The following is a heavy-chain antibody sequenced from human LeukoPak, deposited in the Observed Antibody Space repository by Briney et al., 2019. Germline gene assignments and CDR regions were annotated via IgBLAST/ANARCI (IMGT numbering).Heavy chain of an antibody. D-gene: IGHD6-13*01. CDR2: ISGSGGST. CDR3: AKVGFPGLARARVFDY. CDR1: GFTFSSYA. Sequence: GGSLRLSCAASGFTFSSYAMSWVRQAPGKGLEWVSAISGSGGSTYYADSVKGRFTISRDNSKNTLYLQMNSLRAEDTAVYYCAKVGFPGLARARVFDYWDQGTMVTVA. V-gene: IGHV3-23*01. J-gene: IGHJ4*02.